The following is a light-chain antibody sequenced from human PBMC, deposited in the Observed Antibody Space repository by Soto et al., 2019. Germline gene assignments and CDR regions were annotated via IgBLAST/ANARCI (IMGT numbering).Light chain of an antibody. J-gene: IGLJ1*01. V-gene: IGLV2-14*01. Sequence: QSALTQPASVSGSPGQSITISCTGTSSYVGGYKFVSWYQQHPGKAPKLMIYDVTNRPSGVSNRFSGSKSGNTASLTISGLQAEDEVDYYCSSYTSSNTYVFGTGTKVTVL. CDR2: DVT. CDR3: SSYTSSNTYV. CDR1: SSYVGGYKF.